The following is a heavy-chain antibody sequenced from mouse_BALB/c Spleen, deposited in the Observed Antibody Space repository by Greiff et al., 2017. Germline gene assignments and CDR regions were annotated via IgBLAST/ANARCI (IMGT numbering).Heavy chain of an antibody. CDR1: GFTFSSYG. CDR2: INSNGGST. V-gene: IGHV5-6-3*01. J-gene: IGHJ4*01. Sequence: EVKLVESGGGLVQPGGSLKLSCAASGFTFSSYGMSWVRQTPDKRLELVATINSNGGSTYYPDSVKGRFTISRDNAKNTLYLQMSSLKSEDTAMYSCARETSYAMDYWGQGTSVTVSS. CDR3: ARETSYAMDY.